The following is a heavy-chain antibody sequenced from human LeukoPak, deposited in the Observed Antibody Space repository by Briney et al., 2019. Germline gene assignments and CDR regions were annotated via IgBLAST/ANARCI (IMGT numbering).Heavy chain of an antibody. Sequence: SETLSLTCTVSGGSISSCYWSWIRQPAGKGLEWIGRIYTSGSTNYNPSLKSRVTMSVDTSKNQFSLKLSSVTAADTAVYYCARDDPGSAAIGNWLDPWGQGTLVTVSS. CDR1: GGSISSCY. V-gene: IGHV4-4*07. CDR2: IYTSGST. J-gene: IGHJ5*02. CDR3: ARDDPGSAAIGNWLDP. D-gene: IGHD2-2*02.